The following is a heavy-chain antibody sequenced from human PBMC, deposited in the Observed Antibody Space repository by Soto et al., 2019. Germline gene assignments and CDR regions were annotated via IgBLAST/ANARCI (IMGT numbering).Heavy chain of an antibody. D-gene: IGHD1-26*01. CDR2: IYYTEGT. V-gene: IGHV4-39*01. J-gene: IGHJ4*02. CDR3: VSPAKWELLLDY. Sequence: KSSETLSLTCTVSGGSISSSNYYWAWIRQPPGKGLEWIGNIYYTEGTYYNPSLKSRVTVSVDTSENQVSLKLFSVTAADTALYSSVSPAKWELLLDYWGQGIQVTVSS. CDR1: GGSISSSNYY.